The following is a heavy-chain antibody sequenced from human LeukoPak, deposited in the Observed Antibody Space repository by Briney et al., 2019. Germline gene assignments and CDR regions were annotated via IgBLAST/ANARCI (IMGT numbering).Heavy chain of an antibody. CDR1: GFTFSSYA. CDR2: ISGSGGST. D-gene: IGHD2-2*01. Sequence: GGSLRLFCAASGFTFSSYAMSWVRQAPGKGLEWVSAISGSGGSTYYADSVKGRFTISRDNSKNTLYLQMNSMRAAATAVYYCAKAQGDYCSSTSCYQTHYYYYGMDVWGQGTTVTVSS. CDR3: AKAQGDYCSSTSCYQTHYYYYGMDV. V-gene: IGHV3-23*01. J-gene: IGHJ6*02.